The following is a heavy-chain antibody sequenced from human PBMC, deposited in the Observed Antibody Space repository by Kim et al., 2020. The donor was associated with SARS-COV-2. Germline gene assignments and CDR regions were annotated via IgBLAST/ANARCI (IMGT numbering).Heavy chain of an antibody. J-gene: IGHJ4*02. D-gene: IGHD6-19*01. CDR3: ARVFIAVWPDY. V-gene: IGHV3-20*03. Sequence: GYADSVKCRFTISRDNAKNSLYLQMNSLRAEDTALYYCARVFIAVWPDYWGQGTLVTVSS.